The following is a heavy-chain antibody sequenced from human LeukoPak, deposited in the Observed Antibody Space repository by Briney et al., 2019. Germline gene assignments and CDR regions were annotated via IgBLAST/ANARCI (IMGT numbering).Heavy chain of an antibody. Sequence: PSETLSLTCTVSGGSISSGGYYWSWIRQPPGKGLEWIGYIYHSGSTYYNPSLKSRVTISVDRSKNQFSLKLSSVTAADTAVYYCAREMVGLAFDIWGQGTMVTVSS. CDR1: GGSISSGGYY. CDR3: AREMVGLAFDI. J-gene: IGHJ3*02. CDR2: IYHSGST. D-gene: IGHD2-8*01. V-gene: IGHV4-30-2*01.